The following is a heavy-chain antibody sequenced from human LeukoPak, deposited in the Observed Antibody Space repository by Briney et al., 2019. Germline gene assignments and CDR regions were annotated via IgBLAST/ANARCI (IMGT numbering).Heavy chain of an antibody. CDR2: IYHSGNT. V-gene: IGHV4-4*02. J-gene: IGHJ4*02. Sequence: KPSGTLSLTCAVSGGFISSSSWWTWVRQPPGTGLEWIGEIYHSGNTNYNPSLKNRVTISVDKSTNQFSLILSSVTVADTAVYYCARRVPPIGLGYWGQGTLVTVSS. D-gene: IGHD2-2*01. CDR1: GGFISSSSW. CDR3: ARRVPPIGLGY.